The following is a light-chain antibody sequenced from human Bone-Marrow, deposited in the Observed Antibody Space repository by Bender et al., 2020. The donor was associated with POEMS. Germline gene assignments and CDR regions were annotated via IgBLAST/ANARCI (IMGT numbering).Light chain of an antibody. J-gene: IGLJ1*01. V-gene: IGLV3-21*02. CDR1: DIGNRA. CDR3: QVPDYNSPYV. Sequence: SYVLTQPPSVSVAPGQTARISCGRADIGNRAVHWYQQKPGQAPVLVMCQDSERPSGIPERFSGANSGNMVTLTISRVEAGDEADYYCQVPDYNSPYVFGAGTKVTVL. CDR2: QDS.